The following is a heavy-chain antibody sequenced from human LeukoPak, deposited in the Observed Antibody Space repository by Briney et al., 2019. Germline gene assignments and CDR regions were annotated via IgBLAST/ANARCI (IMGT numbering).Heavy chain of an antibody. CDR2: INPNSGGT. J-gene: IGHJ5*02. Sequence: ASVKVSCKASGYTFTGYYMHWVRQAPGQGREWMGWINPNSGGTNYAQKFQGRVTMTRHTSISTAYMELSRLRSDDTAVYYCAREGGLLWFGESQNWFDPWGQGTLVTVSS. CDR1: GYTFTGYY. V-gene: IGHV1-2*02. D-gene: IGHD3-10*01. CDR3: AREGGLLWFGESQNWFDP.